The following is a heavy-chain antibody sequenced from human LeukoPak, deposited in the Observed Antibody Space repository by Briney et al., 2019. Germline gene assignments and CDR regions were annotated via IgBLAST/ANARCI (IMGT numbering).Heavy chain of an antibody. D-gene: IGHD5-24*01. CDR3: ARVERWLQFDY. J-gene: IGHJ4*02. CDR1: GGTFNNYA. CDR2: IIPIFGSS. V-gene: IGHV1-69*13. Sequence: SVKVSCKASGGTFNNYAINWVRQAPGQGLEWMGGIIPIFGSSNYAQKFQGRVTITADESTTTAYMELSSLRSEDTAVYYCARVERWLQFDYWGQGTLVTVSS.